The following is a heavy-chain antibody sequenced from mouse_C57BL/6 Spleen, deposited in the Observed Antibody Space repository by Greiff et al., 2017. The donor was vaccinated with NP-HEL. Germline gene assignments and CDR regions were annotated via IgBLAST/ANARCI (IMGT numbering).Heavy chain of an antibody. CDR1: GYTFTSYW. V-gene: IGHV1-64*01. J-gene: IGHJ4*01. CDR3: ARGALLSSYYAMDY. D-gene: IGHD1-1*01. Sequence: QVHVKQPGAELVKPGASVKLSCKASGYTFTSYWMHWVKQRPGQGLEWIGMIHPNSGSTNYNEKFKSKATLTVDKSSSTAYMQLSSLTSEDSAVYYCARGALLSSYYAMDYWGQGTSVTVSS. CDR2: IHPNSGST.